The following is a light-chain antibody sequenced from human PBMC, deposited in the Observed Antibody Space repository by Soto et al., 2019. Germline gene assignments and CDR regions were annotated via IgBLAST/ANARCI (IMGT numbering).Light chain of an antibody. J-gene: IGLJ1*01. CDR1: SSDVGGYNF. CDR3: SSYAGSNNLGV. V-gene: IGLV2-8*01. Sequence: QSALTQPPSASGSPGPSVTISCTGTSSDVGGYNFVSWYQQHPGKAPKLIIYEVSKRPSGVPDRFSGCKSGNTASLTVSGLQAEDEADYYCSSYAGSNNLGVFGTGTKVTVL. CDR2: EVS.